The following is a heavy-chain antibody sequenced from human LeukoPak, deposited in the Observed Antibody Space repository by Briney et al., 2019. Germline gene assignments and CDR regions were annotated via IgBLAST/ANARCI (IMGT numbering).Heavy chain of an antibody. CDR3: AMRYYDFWSGYYEAQDYFDY. V-gene: IGHV3-30*02. Sequence: GGSLRLSCAASGFTFSSYGMHWVRQAPGKGLEWVAFIRYDGSNKYYADSVKGRFTISRDNSKNTLYLQMNSLRAEDTAVYYCAMRYYDFWSGYYEAQDYFDYWGQGTLVTVSS. J-gene: IGHJ4*02. D-gene: IGHD3-3*01. CDR2: IRYDGSNK. CDR1: GFTFSSYG.